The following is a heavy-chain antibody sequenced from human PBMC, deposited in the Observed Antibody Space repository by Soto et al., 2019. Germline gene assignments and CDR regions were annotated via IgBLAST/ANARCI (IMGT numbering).Heavy chain of an antibody. CDR3: ARELPPAGYNAFDI. D-gene: IGHD5-12*01. CDR1: GYTFTSYG. Sequence: QVQLVQSGAEMKKPGASVKVSCKASGYTFTSYGISWVRQAPGQGLEWMGWISAYHGHTNYAQKLQGRVTMTTDTSTSTAYLELRSLRSDDTAVYYCARELPPAGYNAFDIWGQGTMVTVSS. V-gene: IGHV1-18*01. CDR2: ISAYHGHT. J-gene: IGHJ3*02.